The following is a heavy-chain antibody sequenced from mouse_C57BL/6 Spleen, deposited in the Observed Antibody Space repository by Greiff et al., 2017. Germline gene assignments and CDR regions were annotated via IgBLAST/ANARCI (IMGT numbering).Heavy chain of an antibody. Sequence: EVQVVESGEGLVKPGGSLKLSCAASGFTFSSYAMSWVRQTPEKRLEWVAYISSGGDYIYYADTVKGRFTISRDNARNTLYLQMSSLKSEDTAMYYCTRYYYGSDWYFDVWGTGTTVTVSS. J-gene: IGHJ1*03. CDR2: ISSGGDYI. CDR3: TRYYYGSDWYFDV. D-gene: IGHD1-1*01. CDR1: GFTFSSYA. V-gene: IGHV5-9-1*02.